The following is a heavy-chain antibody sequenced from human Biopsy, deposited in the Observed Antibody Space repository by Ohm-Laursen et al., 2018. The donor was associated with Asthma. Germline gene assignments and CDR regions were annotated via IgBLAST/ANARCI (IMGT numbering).Heavy chain of an antibody. J-gene: IGHJ6*02. CDR3: ARVDTIFGVVILIYYYYGMDV. CDR2: ISSSSSYI. V-gene: IGHV3-21*01. Sequence: SLRLSCSASGFTFSSYSMNWVRQAPGKGLEWVSSISSSSSYIYYADSVKGRFTISRDNAKNSLYLQMNSLRAEDTAVYYCARVDTIFGVVILIYYYYGMDVWGQGTTVTVSS. CDR1: GFTFSSYS. D-gene: IGHD3-3*01.